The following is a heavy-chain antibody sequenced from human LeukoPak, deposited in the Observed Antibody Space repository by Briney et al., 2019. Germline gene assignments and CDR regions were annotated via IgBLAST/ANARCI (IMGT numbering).Heavy chain of an antibody. CDR1: GFTFSSFG. D-gene: IGHD3-9*01. CDR2: IWYDGSKK. CDR3: ARVANITTFGMDV. J-gene: IGHJ6*02. Sequence: PGGSLRPSCAASGFTFSSFGMHWVRQAPGKGLEWVAVIWYDGSKKYYADSVKGRFTISRDNSKNTLYLQMSSLRGEDTSVYYCARVANITTFGMDVWGQGTTVTVSS. V-gene: IGHV3-33*01.